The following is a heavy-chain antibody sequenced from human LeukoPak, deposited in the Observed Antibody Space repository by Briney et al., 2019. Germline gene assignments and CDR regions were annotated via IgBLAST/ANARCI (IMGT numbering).Heavy chain of an antibody. D-gene: IGHD3-10*01. CDR3: ARVAGSYVNWFDP. CDR2: INAGNGNT. CDR1: GFIFTSYV. J-gene: IGHJ5*02. V-gene: IGHV1-3*01. Sequence: GASVKVSCKTSGFIFTSYVMHWVRQAPGQRPEWMGWINAGNGNTKYSQMFQGRVTFTRDASANTAYMALSSLRSEDTAVYYCARVAGSYVNWFDPWGQGTLVTVSS.